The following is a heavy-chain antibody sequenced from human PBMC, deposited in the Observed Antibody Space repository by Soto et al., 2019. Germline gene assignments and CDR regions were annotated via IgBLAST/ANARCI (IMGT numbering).Heavy chain of an antibody. CDR3: ASDETADYCGGDCSMGYYYYGMDV. J-gene: IGHJ6*02. D-gene: IGHD2-21*02. CDR1: GGTFSSYA. V-gene: IGHV1-69*01. Sequence: QVQLVQSGAEVKKPGSSVKVSCKASGGTFSSYAISWVRQAPGQGLEWMGGIIPIFGTANYAQKFQGRVTITADESTSTAYMELSRLRSEDTAVYYCASDETADYCGGDCSMGYYYYGMDVWGQGTTVTVSS. CDR2: IIPIFGTA.